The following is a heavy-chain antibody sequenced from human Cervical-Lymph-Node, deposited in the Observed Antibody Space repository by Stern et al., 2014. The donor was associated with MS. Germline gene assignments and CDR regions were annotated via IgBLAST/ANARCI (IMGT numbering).Heavy chain of an antibody. J-gene: IGHJ4*02. D-gene: IGHD3-10*01. V-gene: IGHV3-30-3*01. CDR2: VSYDGTQR. CDR3: ARGGRGVGLEY. CDR1: GFTFSTYA. Sequence: VQLVESGGGVVQPGRSLSLSCVASGFTFSTYAMHWVRQAPGKGLEWVAFVSYDGTQRNSTDLVKARFTISRDNSKNTLYLHMNSLRDEDTAVYFCARGGRGVGLEYWGQGALVTVSS.